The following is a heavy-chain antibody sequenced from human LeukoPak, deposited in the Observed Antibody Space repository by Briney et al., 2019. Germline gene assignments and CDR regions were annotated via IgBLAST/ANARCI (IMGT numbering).Heavy chain of an antibody. D-gene: IGHD3-22*01. CDR2: IKQDGSEK. J-gene: IGHJ3*02. V-gene: IGHV3-7*01. CDR3: AREMGITMIVVVTPDAFDI. Sequence: GGSLRLSCAASGFTFSSYWMSWVRQAPGKGLEWVANIKQDGSEKYYVDSVKGRFTISRDNAKNSLYLQMNSLRAEDTAVYYCAREMGITMIVVVTPDAFDIWGQGTIVTVSS. CDR1: GFTFSSYW.